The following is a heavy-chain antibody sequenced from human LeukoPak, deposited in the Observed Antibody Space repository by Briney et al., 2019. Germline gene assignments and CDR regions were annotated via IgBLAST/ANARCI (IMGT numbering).Heavy chain of an antibody. J-gene: IGHJ4*02. D-gene: IGHD6-13*01. CDR1: GFTFSSYA. V-gene: IGHV3-30*18. CDR2: ISYDGSNK. CDR3: AKSLSPYSSSWYFWGIEDY. Sequence: GGSLRLSCAASGFTFSSYAMSWVRQAPGKGLEWVAVISYDGSNKYYADSVKGRFTISRDNSKNTLYLQMNSLRAEDTAVYYCAKSLSPYSSSWYFWGIEDYWGQGTLVTVSS.